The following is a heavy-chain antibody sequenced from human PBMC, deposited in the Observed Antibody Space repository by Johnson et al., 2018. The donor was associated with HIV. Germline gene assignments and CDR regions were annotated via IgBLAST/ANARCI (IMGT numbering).Heavy chain of an antibody. J-gene: IGHJ3*02. D-gene: IGHD3-22*01. V-gene: IGHV3-13*01. Sequence: EVQLVESGGGLVQPGGSLRLSCAASGFTFSSYDMHWVRQATGKGLEWVSAIGTAGDTYYPGSVKGRFTISRENAKNSLYLQMNSLRAGDTAVYYCAREYYYDSSGTPVFDIWGQGTMVTVSS. CDR3: AREYYYDSSGTPVFDI. CDR1: GFTFSSYD. CDR2: IGTAGDT.